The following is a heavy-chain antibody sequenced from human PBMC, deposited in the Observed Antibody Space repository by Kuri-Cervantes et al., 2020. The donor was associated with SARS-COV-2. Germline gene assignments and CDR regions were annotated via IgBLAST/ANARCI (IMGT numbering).Heavy chain of an antibody. Sequence: SEPLSPTCTVSGGPISSYYWSWIRQPAGKGLEWIGRIYTSGSTNYNPSLKSRVTMSVDTSKNQFSLKLSSVTAADTAVYYCARDGLRHFVPHYYYYRDVWGKGTTVTVSS. CDR3: ARDGLRHFVPHYYYYRDV. CDR2: IYTSGST. CDR1: GGPISSYY. D-gene: IGHD3-9*01. J-gene: IGHJ6*03. V-gene: IGHV4-4*07.